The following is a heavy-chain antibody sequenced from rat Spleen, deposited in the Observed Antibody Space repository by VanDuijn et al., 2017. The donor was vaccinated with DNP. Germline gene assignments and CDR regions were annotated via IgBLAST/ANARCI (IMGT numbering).Heavy chain of an antibody. V-gene: IGHV3-1*01. CDR2: ISYSGST. CDR1: GSSITSNY. J-gene: IGHJ2*01. CDR3: TRGGTYYFDY. Sequence: EVQLQESGPGLVKPSQSLSLTCSVTGSSITSNYWGWIRKFPGNKMEWIGHISYSGSTDYNPSLKSRISITRDTSRNQFFLQLNSVTTEDTATYYCTRGGTYYFDYWGQGVMVTVSS.